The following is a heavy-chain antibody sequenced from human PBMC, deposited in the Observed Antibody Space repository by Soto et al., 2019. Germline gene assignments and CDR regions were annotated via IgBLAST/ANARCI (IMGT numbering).Heavy chain of an antibody. CDR1: GGTFSSYA. CDR2: IIPIFGTA. CDR3: ARKSDYDFWSGYSTHNWFDP. Sequence: ASVKVSCKASGGTFSSYAISWVRQAPGQGLEWMGGIIPIFGTANYAQKFQGRVKITADESTSTAYMELSSLRSEDTAVYYCARKSDYDFWSGYSTHNWFDPGG. V-gene: IGHV1-69*13. D-gene: IGHD3-3*01. J-gene: IGHJ5*02.